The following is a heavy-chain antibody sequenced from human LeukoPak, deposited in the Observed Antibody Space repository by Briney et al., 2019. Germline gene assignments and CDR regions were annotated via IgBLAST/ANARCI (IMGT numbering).Heavy chain of an antibody. CDR1: GGSFSGYY. CDR2: INHSGST. J-gene: IGHJ3*02. D-gene: IGHD6-19*01. Sequence: PSETLSLTCAVYGGSFSGYYWSWIRQPPGKGLEWIGEINHSGSTNYNPSLKSRVTISADTSKNQFSLRLSSVTAADTAVYYCARHIAVAGPAFDIWGQGTLDTVSS. CDR3: ARHIAVAGPAFDI. V-gene: IGHV4-34*01.